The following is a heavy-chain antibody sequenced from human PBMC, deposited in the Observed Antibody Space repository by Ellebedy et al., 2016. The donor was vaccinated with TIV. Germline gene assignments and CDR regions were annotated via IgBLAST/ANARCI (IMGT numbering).Heavy chain of an antibody. V-gene: IGHV4-34*01. CDR2: INHSGST. D-gene: IGHD3-3*01. CDR3: ARNRNRLTYFGDTDAFDI. CDR1: GGSFSGYY. Sequence: MPGGSLRLSCAVYGGSFSGYYWSWIRQPPGKGLEWIGEINHSGSTNYNPSLKSRVTISIDTSKDQFSLNLSSVAAADTAVYYCARNRNRLTYFGDTDAFDIWGPGTVVTVSS. J-gene: IGHJ3*02.